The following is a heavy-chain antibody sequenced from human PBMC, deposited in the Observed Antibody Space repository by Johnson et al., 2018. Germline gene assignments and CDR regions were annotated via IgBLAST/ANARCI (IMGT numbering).Heavy chain of an antibody. J-gene: IGHJ3*02. Sequence: HWVRQAPGKGLEWVAVIWYDGSNKYYADSVKGRFTISRDNSKNTLYLQMNSLRAEDTAVYYCARDWVVVAATDAFDIWGQGTMVTVSS. V-gene: IGHV3-33*01. D-gene: IGHD2-15*01. CDR2: IWYDGSNK. CDR3: ARDWVVVAATDAFDI.